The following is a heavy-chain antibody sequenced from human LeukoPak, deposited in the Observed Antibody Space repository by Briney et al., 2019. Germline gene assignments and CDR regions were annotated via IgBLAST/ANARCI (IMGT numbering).Heavy chain of an antibody. V-gene: IGHV4-59*01. CDR3: ASSSGWLLSSFDY. CDR1: GGSISSYY. D-gene: IGHD6-19*01. CDR2: IYHSGST. Sequence: SETLSLTCTVSGGSISSYYWSWIRQPPGKGLEWIGYIYHSGSTNYNPSLKSRVTISVDTSKNQFSLKLSSVTAADTAVYYCASSSGWLLSSFDYWGQGTLVTVSS. J-gene: IGHJ4*02.